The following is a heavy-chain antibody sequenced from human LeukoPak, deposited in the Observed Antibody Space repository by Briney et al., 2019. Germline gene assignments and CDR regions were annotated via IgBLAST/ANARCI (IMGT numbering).Heavy chain of an antibody. CDR1: GGSVSSSSYY. CDR2: IYYSGST. CDR3: ARVGYSSGWYYFDY. J-gene: IGHJ4*02. D-gene: IGHD6-19*01. V-gene: IGHV4-39*01. Sequence: PSETLSLTCTVSGGSVSSSSYYWGWIRQPPGKGLEWIGSIYYSGSTYYNPSLKSRVTISVDTSKNQFPLKLSSVTAADTAVYYCARVGYSSGWYYFDYWGQGTLVTVSS.